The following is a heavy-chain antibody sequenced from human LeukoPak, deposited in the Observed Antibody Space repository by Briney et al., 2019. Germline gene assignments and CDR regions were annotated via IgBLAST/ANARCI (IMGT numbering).Heavy chain of an antibody. CDR3: AREGCSGGSCYLGSYYFDY. V-gene: IGHV4-61*01. Sequence: SETLSLTCTVSGGSISSSSYYWSWIRQPPGKGLEWIGYIYYSGSTNYNPSLKSRVTISVDTSKNQFSLKLSSVTAADTAVYYCAREGCSGGSCYLGSYYFDYWGQGTLVTVSS. J-gene: IGHJ4*02. D-gene: IGHD2-15*01. CDR2: IYYSGST. CDR1: GGSISSSSYY.